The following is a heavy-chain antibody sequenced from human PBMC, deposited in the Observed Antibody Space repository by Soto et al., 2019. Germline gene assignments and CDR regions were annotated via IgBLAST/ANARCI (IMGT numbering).Heavy chain of an antibody. CDR1: GFSFTNFA. V-gene: IGHV3-23*01. CDR3: AKDDFTDRGDDYFDY. CDR2: IGASGDIT. D-gene: IGHD2-21*02. Sequence: LRLSCAASGFSFTNFAMSWVRQAPGKGLEWVAGIGASGDITWYADSVKGRLSISRDNSKDTLYLQLNSLRFEDTAVYYCAKDDFTDRGDDYFDYWGPGTLVTVSS. J-gene: IGHJ4*02.